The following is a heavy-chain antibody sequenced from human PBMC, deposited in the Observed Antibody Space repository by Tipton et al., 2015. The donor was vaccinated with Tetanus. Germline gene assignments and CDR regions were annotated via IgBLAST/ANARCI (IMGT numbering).Heavy chain of an antibody. CDR2: IHDSGTT. CDR1: GASISPYY. V-gene: IGHV4-59*01. D-gene: IGHD6-19*01. J-gene: IGHJ5*02. CDR3: ARVQLSSSFLKYNWLDP. Sequence: LRLSCAVSGASISPYYWSWIRQPPGKGLEWIGSIHDSGTTNYNPSLKSRLTMSVDTSNNLFSLKLTSVTAAETAVYYCARVQLSSSFLKYNWLDPWGQGTLVTVAS.